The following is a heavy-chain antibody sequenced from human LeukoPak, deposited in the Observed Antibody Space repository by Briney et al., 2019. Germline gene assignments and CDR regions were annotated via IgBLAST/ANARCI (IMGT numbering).Heavy chain of an antibody. CDR3: AGSGYSSGWYAY. V-gene: IGHV1-69*13. J-gene: IGHJ4*02. Sequence: SVTVSCKASGGTFSSYAISWVRQAPGQGLEWMGGIIPIFGTANYAQKFQGRVTITADESTSTAYMELSSLRSEDTAVYYCAGSGYSSGWYAYWGQGTLVTVSS. CDR2: IIPIFGTA. D-gene: IGHD6-19*01. CDR1: GGTFSSYA.